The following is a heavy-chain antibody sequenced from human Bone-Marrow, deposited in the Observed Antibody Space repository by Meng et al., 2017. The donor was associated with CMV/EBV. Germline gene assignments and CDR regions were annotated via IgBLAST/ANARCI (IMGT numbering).Heavy chain of an antibody. D-gene: IGHD3-10*01. CDR2: IYRSGDT. Sequence: ETLSLTCTVSGYSISSGYYWGWIRQPPGKGLEWVSVIYRSGDTYYADSVKGRFTISRDSSKNTLSLQMHSLRAEDTAVYYCARDLYGSGVAYYGMDVWGQGTTVTVSS. J-gene: IGHJ6*02. CDR1: GYSISSGYY. V-gene: IGHV3-53*01. CDR3: ARDLYGSGVAYYGMDV.